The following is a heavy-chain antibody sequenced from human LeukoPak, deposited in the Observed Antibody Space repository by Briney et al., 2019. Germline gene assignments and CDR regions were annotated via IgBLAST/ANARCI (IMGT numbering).Heavy chain of an antibody. CDR3: ARRYYDFWSGQEVYYFDY. CDR2: IYHSGST. D-gene: IGHD3-3*01. Sequence: SESLSLTCTVSGYSISSGYYWGWIRQPPGKGLEWIGSIYHSGSTYYNPSLKSRVTISVDTSKNQFSLKLSSVTAADTAVYYCARRYYDFWSGQEVYYFDYWGQGTLVTVSS. CDR1: GYSISSGYY. J-gene: IGHJ4*02. V-gene: IGHV4-38-2*02.